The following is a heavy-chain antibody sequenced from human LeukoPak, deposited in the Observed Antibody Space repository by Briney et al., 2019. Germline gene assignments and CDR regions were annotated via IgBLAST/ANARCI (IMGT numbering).Heavy chain of an antibody. CDR3: ARQGRAYSWDAFDV. Sequence: GGSLRLSCAASGFTFSSYWMSWVRQAPGKGLEWVANIEQDGSGKYYVDSVKGRFTISRDNAKNSLYLQMNSLRAEDTAVYYCARQGRAYSWDAFDVWGQGTMVTVSS. V-gene: IGHV3-7*01. CDR2: IEQDGSGK. CDR1: GFTFSSYW. D-gene: IGHD2-21*01. J-gene: IGHJ3*01.